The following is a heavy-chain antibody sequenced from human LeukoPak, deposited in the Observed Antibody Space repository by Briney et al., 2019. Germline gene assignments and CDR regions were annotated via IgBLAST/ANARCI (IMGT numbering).Heavy chain of an antibody. CDR3: ATTSTFWFDP. J-gene: IGHJ5*02. V-gene: IGHV4-59*01. CDR2: IYYSGST. D-gene: IGHD1-1*01. CDR1: GGSISSYY. Sequence: TSETLSLTCTVSGGSISSYYWSWIRQPPGKGLEWIGYIYYSGSTNYNPSLKSRVTISVDTSKNQLSPKLSSVTAADTAVYYCATTSTFWFDPWGQGTLVTVSS.